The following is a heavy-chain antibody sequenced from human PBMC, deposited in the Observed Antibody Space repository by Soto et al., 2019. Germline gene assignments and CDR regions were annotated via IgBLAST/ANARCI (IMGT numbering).Heavy chain of an antibody. Sequence: RLSCAASGFPFSKDAMSWVRQAPGKGLEWVSGISASGSEPYYADSVKDRFTISRDNAKNPVYLQVNSLRADDTARYYRAKGKISGWYDLEYWGQGDQVTVSS. V-gene: IGHV3-23*01. CDR1: GFPFSKDA. D-gene: IGHD6-19*01. CDR3: AKGKISGWYDLEY. J-gene: IGHJ4*02. CDR2: ISASGSEP.